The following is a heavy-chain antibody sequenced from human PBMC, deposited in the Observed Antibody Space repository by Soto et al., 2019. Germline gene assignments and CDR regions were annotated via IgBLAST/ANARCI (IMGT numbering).Heavy chain of an antibody. Sequence: PSETLSLTCAVSGYSISSGYYWGWIRQPPGKGLERIGSIYHSGSTYYNPSLKSRVTISVDTSKNQFSLKLSSVTAADTAVYYCARSDSSGYDAFDIWGQGTVVTVSS. V-gene: IGHV4-38-2*01. CDR2: IYHSGST. D-gene: IGHD3-22*01. CDR3: ARSDSSGYDAFDI. CDR1: GYSISSGYY. J-gene: IGHJ3*02.